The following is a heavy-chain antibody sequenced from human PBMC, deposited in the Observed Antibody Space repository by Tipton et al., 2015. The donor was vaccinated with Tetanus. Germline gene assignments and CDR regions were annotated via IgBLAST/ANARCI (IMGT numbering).Heavy chain of an antibody. CDR3: ARDRGEDWTNFYYMDV. CDR2: ISSSSRTI. Sequence: SLRLSCVGSGFSLSDYSLIWVRQAPGKGLEWISYISSSSRTIHYADSVKGRFTISRDNDKNTLFLQMSSLRVGDTAVYYCARDRGEDWTNFYYMDVWGKGATVTVSS. V-gene: IGHV3-48*01. CDR1: GFSLSDYS. D-gene: IGHD3/OR15-3a*01. J-gene: IGHJ6*03.